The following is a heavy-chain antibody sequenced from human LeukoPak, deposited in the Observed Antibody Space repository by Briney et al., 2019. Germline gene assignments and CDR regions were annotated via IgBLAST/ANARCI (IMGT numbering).Heavy chain of an antibody. J-gene: IGHJ4*02. D-gene: IGHD3-16*01. CDR3: ARDLHPRLTGYFDY. V-gene: IGHV3-74*01. Sequence: PGGSLRLSCAASGFTFSSYWMHWVRQAPGKGLVWVSRINSDGSSTSYADSVKGRFTVSRDNSKNTLYLEMKSLRADDTAVYYCARDLHPRLTGYFDYWGQGTVVTVSS. CDR2: INSDGSST. CDR1: GFTFSSYW.